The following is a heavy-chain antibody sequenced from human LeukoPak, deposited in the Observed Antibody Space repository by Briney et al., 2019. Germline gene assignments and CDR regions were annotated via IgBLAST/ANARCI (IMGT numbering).Heavy chain of an antibody. V-gene: IGHV1-2*02. CDR3: ARPVYSYGYYFDY. CDR1: GYTFTGYY. J-gene: IGHJ4*02. Sequence: ASVKVSCKASGYTFTGYYTHWVRQAPGQGLEWMGWINPNSGGTNYAQKFQGRVTMTRDTSISTAYMELSRLRSDDTAVYYRARPVYSYGYYFDYWGQGTLVTVSS. CDR2: INPNSGGT. D-gene: IGHD5-18*01.